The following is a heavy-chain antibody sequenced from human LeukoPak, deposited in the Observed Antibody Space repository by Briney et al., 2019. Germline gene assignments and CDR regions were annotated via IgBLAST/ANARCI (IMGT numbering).Heavy chain of an antibody. CDR3: AREVEKGIRYTFFDY. J-gene: IGHJ4*02. D-gene: IGHD5-18*01. V-gene: IGHV6-1*01. CDR1: GDSVSSNSAA. CDR2: TYYRSKWYN. Sequence: SQTLSLTCATSGDSVSSNSAAWNWIRQSPSRGLEWLGRTYYRSKWYNDYAVSVKSRIIINPDTSKSQFSLQLNSVTPEDTAVYYCAREVEKGIRYTFFDYWGQGTLVTVSS.